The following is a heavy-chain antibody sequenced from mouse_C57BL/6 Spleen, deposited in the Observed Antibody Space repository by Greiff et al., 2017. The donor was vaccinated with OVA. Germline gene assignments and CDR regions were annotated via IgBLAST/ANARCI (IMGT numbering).Heavy chain of an antibody. D-gene: IGHD2-4*01. V-gene: IGHV10-3*01. J-gene: IGHJ4*01. CDR3: VRGEATLGYYDYILYAMDY. CDR2: IRSKSSNYAT. Sequence: EVMLVESGGGLVQPKGSLKLSCAASGFTFNTYAMHWVRQAPGKGLEWVARIRSKSSNYATYYADSVKDRFTISRDDSQSMLYLQMNNLKTEDTAMYYCVRGEATLGYYDYILYAMDYWGQGTSVTVSS. CDR1: GFTFNTYA.